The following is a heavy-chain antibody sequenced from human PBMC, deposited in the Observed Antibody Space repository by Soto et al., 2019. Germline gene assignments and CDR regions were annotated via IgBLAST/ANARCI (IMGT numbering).Heavy chain of an antibody. V-gene: IGHV2-5*02. CDR3: AHSPCSGGTCYLFDY. Sequence: QITLKESGPTLVKPTQTLTLTCTISGFSLSTSGVGVGWIRQPPGKALEWLALIYWDDVQRYTPSLKTRLTITKDTSRPQVVLTMTNMAPVDTATYYCAHSPCSGGTCYLFDYWGQGTLVTVSS. CDR2: IYWDDVQ. J-gene: IGHJ4*02. CDR1: GFSLSTSGVG. D-gene: IGHD2-15*01.